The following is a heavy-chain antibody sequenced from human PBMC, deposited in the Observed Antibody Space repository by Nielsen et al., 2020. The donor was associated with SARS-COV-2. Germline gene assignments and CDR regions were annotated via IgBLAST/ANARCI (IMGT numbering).Heavy chain of an antibody. V-gene: IGHV3-21*01. CDR2: ISSSSSYI. D-gene: IGHD7-27*01. CDR3: ARNPGAGFDY. CDR1: GFTFSSYS. Sequence: GESLKISCAASGFTFSSYSMNWVRQAPGKGLEWVSSISSSSSYIYYADSVKGRFTISRDNSKNTLYLQMNSLRAEDTAVYYCARNPGAGFDYWGQGTLVTVSS. J-gene: IGHJ4*02.